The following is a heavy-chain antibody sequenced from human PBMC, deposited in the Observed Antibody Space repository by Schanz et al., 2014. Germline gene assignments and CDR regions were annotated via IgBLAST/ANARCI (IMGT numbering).Heavy chain of an antibody. Sequence: QVQLVQSGAEVKKPGASVRVSCKASGYSFTTYDVNWVRQATGQGLEWMGWMNSKTGNTGYAQRFQGRVTMTTDTSTSTAYMELRSLISDDTAVYYCVRDAGWAFGDYHGMDVWGQGTSXTVSS. D-gene: IGHD3-10*01. CDR3: VRDAGWAFGDYHGMDV. CDR2: MNSKTGNT. J-gene: IGHJ6*02. CDR1: GYSFTTYD. V-gene: IGHV1-8*01.